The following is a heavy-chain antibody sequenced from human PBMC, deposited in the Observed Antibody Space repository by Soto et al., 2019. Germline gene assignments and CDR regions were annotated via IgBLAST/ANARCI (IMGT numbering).Heavy chain of an antibody. D-gene: IGHD6-19*01. CDR3: GRPGQGPVPPPPPDY. J-gene: IGHJ4*02. CDR2: IYPGDSDT. CDR1: GYSFTSYW. V-gene: IGHV5-51*01. Sequence: GESLKISCKGSGYSFTSYWIGWVRQMPGKGLEWMGIIYPGDSDTRYSPSFQGQVTISADKSISTAYLQWSSLKASDTAMYYCGRPGQGPVPPPPPDYWGQGTLVTVSS.